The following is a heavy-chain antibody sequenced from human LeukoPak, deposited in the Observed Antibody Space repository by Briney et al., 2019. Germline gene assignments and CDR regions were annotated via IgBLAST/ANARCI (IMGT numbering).Heavy chain of an antibody. V-gene: IGHV3-48*03. Sequence: GSLRLSCAASGFTFSSYEMNWVRQAPGKGLEWVSYISSSGSTIYYADSVKGRFTISRDNAKNSLYLQMNSLRAEDTAVYYCAREPYDSSGYHSEYFDYWGQGTLVTVSS. J-gene: IGHJ4*02. CDR3: AREPYDSSGYHSEYFDY. CDR1: GFTFSSYE. CDR2: ISSSGSTI. D-gene: IGHD3-22*01.